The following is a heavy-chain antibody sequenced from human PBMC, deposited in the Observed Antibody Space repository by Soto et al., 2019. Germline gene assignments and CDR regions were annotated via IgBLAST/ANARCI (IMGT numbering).Heavy chain of an antibody. V-gene: IGHV1-69*01. Sequence: QVQLVQSGAEVKKPGSSVKVSCKTSGGPFSSYAISWVRQAPGQGLDWMGGIIPIFGTANYAQKFQGRVTITADESTSTAYMELRSLRSEDTAVYYCARGPRSHYFPYWFVPWGQGTLVTVSS. CDR1: GGPFSSYA. CDR2: IIPIFGTA. CDR3: ARGPRSHYFPYWFVP. D-gene: IGHD2-15*01. J-gene: IGHJ5*02.